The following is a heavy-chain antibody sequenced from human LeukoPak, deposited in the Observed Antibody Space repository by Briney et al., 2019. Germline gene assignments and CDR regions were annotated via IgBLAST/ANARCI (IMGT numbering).Heavy chain of an antibody. CDR2: IYSCGST. Sequence: GGSLRLSCAASGFTVSSNYMSWVRQAPGKGLEWVSVIYSCGSTYYADSVKGRFTISRDNSKNTLYLQMNSLRAEDTAVYYCAKGSRYYYDSSGPRARYYFDYWGQGTLVTVSS. J-gene: IGHJ4*02. CDR3: AKGSRYYYDSSGPRARYYFDY. V-gene: IGHV3-66*01. D-gene: IGHD3-22*01. CDR1: GFTVSSNY.